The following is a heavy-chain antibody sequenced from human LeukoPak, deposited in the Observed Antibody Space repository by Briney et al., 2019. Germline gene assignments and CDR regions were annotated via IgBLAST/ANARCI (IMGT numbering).Heavy chain of an antibody. J-gene: IGHJ4*02. Sequence: PGESLRLSRTASGFAFSNFWMSWVRQAPGKGLEWVANTKQNGSEDTYIDSVKGRFIISRDNTKNSLYLQMNSLRVEDTAVYYCADPGVGYWGQGTLVNVSS. CDR1: GFAFSNFW. CDR2: TKQNGSED. D-gene: IGHD2-8*01. V-gene: IGHV3-7*01. CDR3: ADPGVGY.